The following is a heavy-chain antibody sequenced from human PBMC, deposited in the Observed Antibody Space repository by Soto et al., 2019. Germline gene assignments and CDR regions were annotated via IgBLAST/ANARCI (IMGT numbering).Heavy chain of an antibody. CDR3: ARDGYDGSGSPYPAY. J-gene: IGHJ4*02. V-gene: IGHV4-59*01. Sequence: SETLSLTCSVSCGSMSEYFWSWIRQSPGKGLEWIGYIYYLGSTDYNPSLKSRVTISVDTSKRQFSLRLTSVTAADTAVYYCARDGYDGSGSPYPAYWGPGTQVTVSS. CDR1: CGSMSEYF. D-gene: IGHD3-10*01. CDR2: IYYLGST.